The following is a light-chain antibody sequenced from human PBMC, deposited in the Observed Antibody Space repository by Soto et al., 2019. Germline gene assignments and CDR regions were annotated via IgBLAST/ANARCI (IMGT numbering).Light chain of an antibody. J-gene: IGKJ1*01. CDR1: QSINYY. CDR3: QQYNSYSKT. V-gene: IGKV1-39*01. CDR2: AAS. Sequence: DIHMTQSPSSLSASVLYRVTITCRASQSINYYLNWYQQKPGKAPKLLIYAASSLKSGVPSRFSGSGSGTEFTLSISSLQPDDSASYYCQQYNSYSKTFGQGTKVDIK.